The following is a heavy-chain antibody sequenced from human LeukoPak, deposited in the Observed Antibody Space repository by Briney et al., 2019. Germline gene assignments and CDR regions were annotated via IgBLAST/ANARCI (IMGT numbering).Heavy chain of an antibody. CDR2: ISSISSYI. Sequence: GGSLRLSCATSGFTFSSYSMNWVRQAPGKGLEWVSFISSISSYIYYADSVEGRFTISRDNARNSLYLQMNSLRAEDTAVYYCARVAGRGGVIVEYYFDHWGQGTLVTVSS. CDR3: ARVAGRGGVIVEYYFDH. D-gene: IGHD3-16*02. J-gene: IGHJ4*02. V-gene: IGHV3-21*06. CDR1: GFTFSSYS.